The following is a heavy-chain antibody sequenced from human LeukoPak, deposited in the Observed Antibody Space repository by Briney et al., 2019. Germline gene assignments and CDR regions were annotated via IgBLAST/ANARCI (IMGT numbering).Heavy chain of an antibody. J-gene: IGHJ4*02. D-gene: IGHD3-22*01. CDR2: IYYSGST. CDR3: ARVGLEYYDSSGYYYFDY. Sequence: SQTLSLTCTVSGGSISSGGYYWSWIRQHPGKSLEWIGYIYYSGSTYYNPSLKSRVTISVDTSKNQFSLKLSSVTAADTAVYYCARVGLEYYDSSGYYYFDYWGQGTLVTVSS. CDR1: GGSISSGGYY. V-gene: IGHV4-31*03.